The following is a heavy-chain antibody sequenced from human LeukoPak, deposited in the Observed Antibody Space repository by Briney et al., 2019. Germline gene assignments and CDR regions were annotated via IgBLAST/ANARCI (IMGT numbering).Heavy chain of an antibody. D-gene: IGHD3-10*01. J-gene: IGHJ4*02. CDR3: ARDPVRRDSY. V-gene: IGHV3-43*01. CDR1: GFNFDRYT. Sequence: AGGSLRLSCATSGFNFDRYTIHWVRQAPGKGLEWVSLAGWAGGTTFYSDSVRGRFTISRDNAKNTLYLQMNSLRAEDTAVYYCARDPVRRDSYWGQGTLVTVSS. CDR2: AGWAGGTT.